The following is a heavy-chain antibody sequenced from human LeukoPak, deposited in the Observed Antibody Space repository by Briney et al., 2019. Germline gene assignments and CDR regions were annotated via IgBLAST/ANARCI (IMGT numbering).Heavy chain of an antibody. CDR2: IYYSGST. CDR1: GGSISSGGYY. D-gene: IGHD2-15*01. V-gene: IGHV4-31*03. CDR3: ARDGYYCSGGSCSRNYFDY. J-gene: IGHJ4*02. Sequence: SETLSLTCTVSGGSISSGGYYWSWIRQHPGKGLEWIGYIYYSGSTYYNPSLKSRVTISVDTSKNQFSLKLSSVTAADTAVYYCARDGYYCSGGSCSRNYFDYWGQGTLVTVSS.